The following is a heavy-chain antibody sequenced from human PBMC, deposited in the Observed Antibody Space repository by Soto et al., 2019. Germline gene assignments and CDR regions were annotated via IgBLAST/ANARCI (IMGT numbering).Heavy chain of an antibody. CDR2: IYSNGDT. V-gene: IGHV4-31*03. Sequence: QVHLQESGPGLVKPSQTLSLTCSVSSDSMNSGGYYWIWIRQHPGKGLEWIGYIYSNGDTYYNPSLKSRVTISVDTSKNQFSLNLTSVTGADTAVYYCARRGGSSSGYYYYAFDVWGQGTKVTVSS. CDR3: ARRGGSSSGYYYYAFDV. D-gene: IGHD6-6*01. J-gene: IGHJ6*02. CDR1: SDSMNSGGYY.